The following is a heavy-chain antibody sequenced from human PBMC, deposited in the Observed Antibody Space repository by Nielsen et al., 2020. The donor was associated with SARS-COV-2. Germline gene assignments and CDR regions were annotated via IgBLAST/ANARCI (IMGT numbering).Heavy chain of an antibody. D-gene: IGHD3-22*01. CDR1: GDSVSSNNAA. J-gene: IGHJ6*02. CDR3: ARASYRDSRGSYPYGMGV. V-gene: IGHV6-1*01. CDR2: TYYRSQWYN. Sequence: SQTLSLTCAISGDSVSSNNAAWNWIRPSPSRGLEWLGRTYYRSQWYNDYAVSVKSRITIDPDTTKNQFSLQLKSVTLEDTAVYYCARASYRDSRGSYPYGMGVWGQGTTVTVFS.